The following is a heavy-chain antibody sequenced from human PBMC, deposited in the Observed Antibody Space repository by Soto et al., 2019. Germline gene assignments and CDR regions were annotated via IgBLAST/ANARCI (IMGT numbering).Heavy chain of an antibody. CDR1: GGSISSSSYY. Sequence: SETVSLTCTVSGGSISSSSYYWGWIRQPPGKGLEWIGSIYYSGSTYYNPSLKSRVTISVDTSKNQFSLKLSSVTAADTAVYYVASPGGGSGCAYYYYKDVWGKGTTVTVSS. CDR3: ASPGGGSGCAYYYYKDV. J-gene: IGHJ6*03. D-gene: IGHD6-19*01. CDR2: IYYSGST. V-gene: IGHV4-39*01.